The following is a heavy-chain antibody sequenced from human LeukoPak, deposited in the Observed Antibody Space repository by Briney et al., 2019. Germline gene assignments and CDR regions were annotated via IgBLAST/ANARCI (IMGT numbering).Heavy chain of an antibody. D-gene: IGHD1-26*01. CDR1: GGSVSSGSYY. CDR2: IYHSGST. V-gene: IGHV4-61*01. J-gene: IGHJ6*02. CDR3: ARSSPLPATYGMDV. Sequence: SETLSLTCTVSGGSVSSGSYYWSWIRQPPGKGLEWIGEIYHSGSTNYNPSLKSRVTISVDKSKNQFSLRLTSVTAADTAMYYCARSSPLPATYGMDVWGQGTTVTVSS.